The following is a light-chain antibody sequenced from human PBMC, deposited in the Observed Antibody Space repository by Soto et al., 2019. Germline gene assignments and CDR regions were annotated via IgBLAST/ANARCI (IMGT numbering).Light chain of an antibody. J-gene: IGKJ1*01. Sequence: DIQMTQSPSSLSASVGDGVTITCRASQSISIYLNWYQQKPGKAPKVLIYAASSLQSGVPPRFSGSGSGTDFTLTISSLQPEDFATYFCQQSYNIPRATFGQGTKVDIK. CDR2: AAS. V-gene: IGKV1-39*01. CDR1: QSISIY. CDR3: QQSYNIPRAT.